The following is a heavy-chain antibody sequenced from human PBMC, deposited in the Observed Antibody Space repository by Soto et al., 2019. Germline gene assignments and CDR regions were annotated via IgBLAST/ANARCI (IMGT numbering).Heavy chain of an antibody. J-gene: IGHJ4*02. Sequence: GGSLRLSCTASGFTCGDYAMIWFRQAPGKGLEWVGFITSKAYGGTTEYAATVKGRFTISRDDSKSIAYLQMNSLKTDDTAVYYCSRVPPNNRGAPLDYWGQGTLVTVSS. V-gene: IGHV3-49*03. D-gene: IGHD3-10*01. CDR2: ITSKAYGGTT. CDR1: GFTCGDYA. CDR3: SRVPPNNRGAPLDY.